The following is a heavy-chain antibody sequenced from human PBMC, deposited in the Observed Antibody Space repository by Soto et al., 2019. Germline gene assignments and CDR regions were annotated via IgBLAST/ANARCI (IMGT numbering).Heavy chain of an antibody. D-gene: IGHD5-12*01. Sequence: SETLSLTCTVSGGSISSYYWSWIRQPPGKGLEWIGYIYYSGSTNYNPSLKSRVTISVDTSKNQFSLKLSSVTAADTAVYYCARELGYEMTLDIWGQGTMVTVSS. CDR3: ARELGYEMTLDI. CDR2: IYYSGST. V-gene: IGHV4-59*01. J-gene: IGHJ3*02. CDR1: GGSISSYY.